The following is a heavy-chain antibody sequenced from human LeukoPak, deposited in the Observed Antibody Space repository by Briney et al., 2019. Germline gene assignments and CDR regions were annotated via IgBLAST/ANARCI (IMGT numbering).Heavy chain of an antibody. CDR2: ISSSSSYI. CDR3: ARLSGSGSSPFDY. CDR1: GFTFSNYA. V-gene: IGHV3-21*04. D-gene: IGHD3-10*01. J-gene: IGHJ4*02. Sequence: GGSLRLSCAASGFTFSNYAMNWVRQAPGKGLEWVSSISSSSSYIYYADSVKGRFTISRDNAKNSLYLQMNSLRAEDTAMYYCARLSGSGSSPFDYWGQGTLVTVSS.